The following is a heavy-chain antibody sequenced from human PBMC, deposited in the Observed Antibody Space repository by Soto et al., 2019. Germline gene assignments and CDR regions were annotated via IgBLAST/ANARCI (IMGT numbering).Heavy chain of an antibody. D-gene: IGHD3-22*01. V-gene: IGHV4-34*01. CDR1: GGSFSGYY. J-gene: IGHJ5*02. CDR2: INHSGST. CDR3: ARAPMGGSGYYYSDWFDP. Sequence: SETLSLTCAVYGGSFSGYYWSWIRQPPGKGLEWIGEINHSGSTNYNPPLKSRVTISVDTSKNQFSLKLSSVTAADTAVYYCARAPMGGSGYYYSDWFDPWGQGTLVTVSS.